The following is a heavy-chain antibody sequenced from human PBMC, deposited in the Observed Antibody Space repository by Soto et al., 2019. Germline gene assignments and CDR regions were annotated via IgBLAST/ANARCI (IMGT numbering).Heavy chain of an antibody. D-gene: IGHD6-13*01. J-gene: IGHJ5*02. V-gene: IGHV4-59*05. CDR2: VYYTGST. CDR1: GFTVSSNY. CDR3: ACHSWYLGDNFFRP. Sequence: PGGSLRLSCAASGFTVSSNYMNWVRQAPGRGLEWIGSVYYTGSTYYSPSFEGRVAISVGTSKNEFFLTLTSVTASDTAVYFCACHSWYLGDNFFRPWGQGTLVTVSS.